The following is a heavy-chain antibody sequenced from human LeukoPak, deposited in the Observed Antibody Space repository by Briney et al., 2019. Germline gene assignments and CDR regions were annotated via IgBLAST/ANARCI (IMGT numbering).Heavy chain of an antibody. D-gene: IGHD2-2*02. J-gene: IGHJ4*02. CDR1: GFTFTKYW. V-gene: IGHV3-7*01. CDR2: IKQDGNET. CDR3: ARGYLWPNSDF. Sequence: PGGSLRLSCAASGFTFTKYWMTWVRQAPGKGLEWVANIKQDGNETFYVESVKGRFIISRDNAKNSLYLQMDNLRAEDTAMYFCARGYLWPNSDFWGQGTLVTVSS.